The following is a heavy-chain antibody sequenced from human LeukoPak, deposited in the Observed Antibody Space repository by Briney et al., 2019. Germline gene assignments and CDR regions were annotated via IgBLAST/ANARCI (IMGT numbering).Heavy chain of an antibody. CDR3: ARDRSYYDILTGYYQANFDY. D-gene: IGHD3-9*01. Sequence: SETLSLTCTVSGGSISSHYWSWIRQPPGKGLEWIGYMSHSGSTNYNPSLKSRVTISKDTSKNQFSLNLSSVTAADTAVYYCARDRSYYDILTGYYQANFDYWGQGTLVTVSS. V-gene: IGHV4-59*11. CDR1: GGSISSHY. CDR2: MSHSGST. J-gene: IGHJ4*02.